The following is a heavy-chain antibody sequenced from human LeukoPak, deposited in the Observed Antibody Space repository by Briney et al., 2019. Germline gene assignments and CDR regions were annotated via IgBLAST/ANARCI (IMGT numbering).Heavy chain of an antibody. CDR2: INHSGST. D-gene: IGHD3-16*02. J-gene: IGHJ4*02. CDR1: GGSFSGYY. V-gene: IGHV4-34*01. CDR3: ARKEGSDYVWGSYRYNNYFDY. Sequence: SSETLSLTCAVYGGSFSGYYWSWIRQPPGKGLEWIGEINHSGSTNYNPSLKSRVTISVDTSKNQFSLKLSSVTAADTAVYYCARKEGSDYVWGSYRYNNYFDYWGQGTLVTASS.